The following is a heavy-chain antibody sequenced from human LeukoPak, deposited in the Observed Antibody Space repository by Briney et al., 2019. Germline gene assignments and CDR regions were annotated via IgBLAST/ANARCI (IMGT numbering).Heavy chain of an antibody. J-gene: IGHJ4*02. Sequence: GGSLRLSCAASGFTFSSYEMNWVRQAPGKGLEWVSYISSSGSTIYYADSVKGRFTISRDNAKNSLYLQMNSLRAEDTAVYCCARDPTYDSSGYGAQYYFDYWGQGTLVTVSS. CDR1: GFTFSSYE. V-gene: IGHV3-48*03. CDR2: ISSSGSTI. CDR3: ARDPTYDSSGYGAQYYFDY. D-gene: IGHD3-22*01.